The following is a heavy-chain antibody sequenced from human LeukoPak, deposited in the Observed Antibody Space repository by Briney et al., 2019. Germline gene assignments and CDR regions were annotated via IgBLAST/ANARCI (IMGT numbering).Heavy chain of an antibody. CDR2: ISYDGSNK. D-gene: IGHD1-14*01. V-gene: IGHV3-30*04. J-gene: IGHJ4*02. CDR3: ARVEGNRVLASFDY. Sequence: PGGSLRLSCAASGFTFSSYAMHWVRQAPGKGLEWVAVISYDGSNKYYADSVKGRFTISRDNSKNTLYLQMNSLRAEDTAVYYCARVEGNRVLASFDYWGQGTLVTVSS. CDR1: GFTFSSYA.